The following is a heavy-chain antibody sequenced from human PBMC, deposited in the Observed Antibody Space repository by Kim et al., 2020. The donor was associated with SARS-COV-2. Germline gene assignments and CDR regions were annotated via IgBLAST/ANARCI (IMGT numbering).Heavy chain of an antibody. V-gene: IGHV4-39*01. D-gene: IGHD2-21*02. CDR2: IYYSGST. CDR3: ARFSGLVAYCGGDCYSGDAFDI. CDR1: GGSISSSSYY. Sequence: SETLSLTCTVSGGSISSSSYYWGWIRQPPGKGLEWIGSIYYSGSTYYNPSLKSRVTISVDTSKNQFSLKLSSVTAADTAVYYCARFSGLVAYCGGDCYSGDAFDIWGQGTMVTVSS. J-gene: IGHJ3*02.